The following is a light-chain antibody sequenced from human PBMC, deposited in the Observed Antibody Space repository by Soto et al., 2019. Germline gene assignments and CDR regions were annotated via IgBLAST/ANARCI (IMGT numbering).Light chain of an antibody. V-gene: IGLV1-44*01. CDR3: ATWDDSLNGLNWV. CDR1: TSNIGSET. Sequence: QSVLTQPPSASGTPGQRVTISCSGSTSNIGSETVNWYQQLPGTAPKLLIYNNNRRPSGVPDRFSGSKSGTSASLAISGLQSEDESDYYWATWDDSLNGLNWVFGGGPKLTVL. J-gene: IGLJ3*02. CDR2: NNN.